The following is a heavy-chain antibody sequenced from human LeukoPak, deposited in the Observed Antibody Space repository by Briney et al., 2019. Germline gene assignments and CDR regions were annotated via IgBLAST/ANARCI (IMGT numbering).Heavy chain of an antibody. CDR3: SGSPVFGVVLHQEPV. D-gene: IGHD3-3*01. J-gene: IGHJ6*04. Sequence: SVKVSCKASGGTFSVYALNWVRQGPGQGLEWVGVFIPILGTANSTQKFQDRVTITADISTNTVYMELSSLRSEATAVYFCSGSPVFGVVLHQEPVWGKGATVTVSS. CDR1: GGTFSVYA. CDR2: FIPILGTA. V-gene: IGHV1-69*10.